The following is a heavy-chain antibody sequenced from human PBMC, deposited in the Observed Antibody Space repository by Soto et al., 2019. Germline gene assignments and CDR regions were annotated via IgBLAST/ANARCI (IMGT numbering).Heavy chain of an antibody. J-gene: IGHJ4*02. CDR3: AGVRDPPGDY. D-gene: IGHD3-10*01. V-gene: IGHV1-69*02. Sequence: QVQLVQSGAEVKTPGSSVKVSCKASGGTFSTYTISWVRQAPGQGLEWMGRIIPILGIANYAQKFQGRVTITADKSTSTAYMAMSSLRSEDTAVYYCAGVRDPPGDYWGQGTLVTVSS. CDR1: GGTFSTYT. CDR2: IIPILGIA.